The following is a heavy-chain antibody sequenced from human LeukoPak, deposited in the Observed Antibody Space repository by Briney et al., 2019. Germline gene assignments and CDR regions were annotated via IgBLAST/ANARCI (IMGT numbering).Heavy chain of an antibody. D-gene: IGHD3-3*01. J-gene: IGHJ3*02. V-gene: IGHV4-4*07. CDR3: ARVPAGIFGVVTDAFDI. CDR1: GGSLASYY. CDR2: IYTSGST. Sequence: SETLSLTCTVSGGSLASYYWSWIRHPAGKGREWIGRIYTSGSTNYNTSLKSRVTMSVDTSKNHFSLKLSSVTAADTAVYYCARVPAGIFGVVTDAFDIWGQGTMVTVSS.